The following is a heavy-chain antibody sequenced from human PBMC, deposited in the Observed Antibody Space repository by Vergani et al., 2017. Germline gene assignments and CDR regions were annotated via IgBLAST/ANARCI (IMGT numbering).Heavy chain of an antibody. CDR3: ANEGSANRIRGWLDH. CDR1: GFSVSNSG. Sequence: QVQLVESGGGVVQPGGSLRLSCVASGFSVSNSGMHWVRQTPGKGLEWVAFIQYDGSDIFYADFVEGRFTISRDNSKNSLYLLMRSLRFDDTAVYYCANEGSANRIRGWLDHWGQGALVTVSS. V-gene: IGHV3-30*02. CDR2: IQYDGSDI. D-gene: IGHD3-10*01. J-gene: IGHJ4*02.